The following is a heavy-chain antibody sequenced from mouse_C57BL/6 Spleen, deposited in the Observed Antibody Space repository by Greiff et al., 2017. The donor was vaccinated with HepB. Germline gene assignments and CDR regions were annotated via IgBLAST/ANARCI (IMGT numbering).Heavy chain of an antibody. CDR2: IYPGNSYT. V-gene: IGHV1-5*01. CDR3: ARDSYDAMDY. J-gene: IGHJ4*01. Sequence: EVQLEQSGTVLAKPGASVKMSCKTSGYTFTSYWMHWVKQRPGQGLEWIGAIYPGNSYTSYNQKFKGKAKVTAVTSASTAYMQRSSLTNEDSAVYYCARDSYDAMDYWGQGTSVTVSS. CDR1: GYTFTSYW.